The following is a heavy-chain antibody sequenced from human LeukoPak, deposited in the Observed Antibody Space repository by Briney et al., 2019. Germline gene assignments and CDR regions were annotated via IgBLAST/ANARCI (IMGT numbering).Heavy chain of an antibody. J-gene: IGHJ4*02. D-gene: IGHD3-22*01. CDR2: ISGSGGSA. CDR3: AKVAYYDSSGYYY. CDR1: GFTFSSYA. V-gene: IGHV3-23*01. Sequence: RGSLRLSCAASGFTFSSYAMSWVRQAPGKGLEWVSAISGSGGSAYYADSVKGRFTISRDNSKNTLYLQMNSLRAEDTAVYYCAKVAYYDSSGYYYWGQGTLVTVSS.